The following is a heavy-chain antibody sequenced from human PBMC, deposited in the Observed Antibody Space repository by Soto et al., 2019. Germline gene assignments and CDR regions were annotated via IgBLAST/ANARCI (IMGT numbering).Heavy chain of an antibody. J-gene: IGHJ5*02. CDR2: TYYSGST. CDR3: ARDLETTAWFDP. V-gene: IGHV4-30-4*01. D-gene: IGHD4-17*01. CDR1: GGSISSGDYY. Sequence: SETLSLTCTVSGGSISSGDYYWSWIRQPPGKGLEWIGYTYYSGSTYYNPSLKSRVTISVDTSKNQFSLKLSSVTAADTAVYYCARDLETTAWFDPWGQGTLVTVS.